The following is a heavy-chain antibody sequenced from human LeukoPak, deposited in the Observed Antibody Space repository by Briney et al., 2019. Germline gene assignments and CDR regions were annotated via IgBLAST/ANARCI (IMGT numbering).Heavy chain of an antibody. CDR2: IKQDGSEK. V-gene: IGHV3-7*01. Sequence: GGSLRLSCAASGFTFNNFCMNWVRQAPGKGLEWVANIKQDGSEKYYVDSVKGRFTISRDNAKNSLYLQMNSLRVEDTAVYYCARAPYGRPIDYWGQGTLVTVSS. CDR1: GFTFNNFC. D-gene: IGHD4-17*01. J-gene: IGHJ4*02. CDR3: ARAPYGRPIDY.